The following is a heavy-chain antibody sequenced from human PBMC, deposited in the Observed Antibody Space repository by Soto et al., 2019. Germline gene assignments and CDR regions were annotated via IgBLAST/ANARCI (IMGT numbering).Heavy chain of an antibody. D-gene: IGHD3-10*01. J-gene: IGHJ5*01. CDR2: ISSVSSYI. Sequence: GRPRRLSGPASGFTFITYTMNWVRQAPGKGLEWISSISSVSSYIYYAGSVKGRFTISRDNAKNSLFLQMNSLRADDTAVYYCARDILSGGAYPDSWGQGTKVTVSS. CDR3: ARDILSGGAYPDS. V-gene: IGHV3-21*01. CDR1: GFTFITYT.